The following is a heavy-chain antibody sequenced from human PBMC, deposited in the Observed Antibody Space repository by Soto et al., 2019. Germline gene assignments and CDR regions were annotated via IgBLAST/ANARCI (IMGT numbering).Heavy chain of an antibody. CDR1: GFPVSGTY. V-gene: IGHV3-53*04. CDR3: ARVGPDCSGGSCDPYYYYYYMDV. CDR2: IYSGGNT. Sequence: PGGSLRLSCAASGFPVSGTYMSWVRQDPGKGLEWVSIIYSGGNTYYSDSVKGRFTISRHNSKNTLYLQMNSLRAEDTAVYFCARVGPDCSGGSCDPYYYYYYMDVWGKGTTVTGSS. J-gene: IGHJ6*03. D-gene: IGHD2-15*01.